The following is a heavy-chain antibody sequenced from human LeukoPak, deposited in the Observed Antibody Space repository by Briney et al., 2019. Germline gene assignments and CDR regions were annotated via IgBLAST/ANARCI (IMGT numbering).Heavy chain of an antibody. CDR3: ARDLDYDYVWATGGPDYYYGMDV. CDR2: ISSSSSYI. D-gene: IGHD3-16*01. CDR1: GFTFSSYS. Sequence: GGSLRLSCAASGFTFSSYSMNWVRQAPGKGLEWVSSISSSSSYIYYADSVKGRFTISRDNAKNSLYLQMNSLRAEDTAVYYCARDLDYDYVWATGGPDYYYGMDVWGQGTTVTVSS. V-gene: IGHV3-21*01. J-gene: IGHJ6*02.